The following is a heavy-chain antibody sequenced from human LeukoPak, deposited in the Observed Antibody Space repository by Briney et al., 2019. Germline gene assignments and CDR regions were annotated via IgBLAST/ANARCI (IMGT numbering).Heavy chain of an antibody. CDR2: INFSGST. J-gene: IGHJ4*01. CDR3: AKQGPSLTEANY. CDR1: GFTFSNYA. V-gene: IGHV4-59*05. D-gene: IGHD1-14*01. Sequence: PGGSLRLSCAASGFTFSNYAMSWVRQAPGKGLEWLGSINFSGSTYYNPSLKSRVTVSVDTSKKQFSLRLSSMTAADTGVYYCAKQGPSLTEANYLGQGNLVTVSS.